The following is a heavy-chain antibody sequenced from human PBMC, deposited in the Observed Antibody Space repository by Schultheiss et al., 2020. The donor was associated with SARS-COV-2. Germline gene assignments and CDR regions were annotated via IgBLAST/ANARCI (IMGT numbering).Heavy chain of an antibody. CDR2: IYTSGST. Sequence: SETLSLTCTVSGGSISSYYWSWIRQPAGKGLEWIGRIYTSGSTYYNPSLKSRVTISVDTSKNQFSLKLSSVTAADTAVYYCARETTRYYYYGMDVWGQGTTVTVSS. J-gene: IGHJ6*02. V-gene: IGHV4-4*07. CDR1: GGSISSYY. D-gene: IGHD4-11*01. CDR3: ARETTRYYYYGMDV.